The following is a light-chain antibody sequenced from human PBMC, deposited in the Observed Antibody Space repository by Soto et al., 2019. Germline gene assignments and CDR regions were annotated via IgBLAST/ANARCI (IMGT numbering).Light chain of an antibody. V-gene: IGKV3-20*01. Sequence: DIVLTQSPGTLSLSPGERATLSCRASQIISSTYLGWYQQKPGQAPRLLISAASSRATGVPDRFSGSGSGTDFTLTISRLEPEDFAVYYCQHYRTSLYTFGQGTKLEIK. J-gene: IGKJ2*01. CDR1: QIISSTY. CDR3: QHYRTSLYT. CDR2: AAS.